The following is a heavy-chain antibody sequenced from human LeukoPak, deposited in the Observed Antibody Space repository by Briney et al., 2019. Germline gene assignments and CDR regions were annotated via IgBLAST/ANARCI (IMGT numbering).Heavy chain of an antibody. J-gene: IGHJ6*02. CDR2: ISYDGSNK. CDR1: GFTFSSYG. Sequence: GGSLRLSCAVSGFTFSSYGMLWVRPAPGEGVEWVAVISYDGSNKYYADSVNGRFTISRDNSKNTLYLQMNSLRAADTAVYYCAKALVPRHYYGMDVWGQGTTVTVSS. D-gene: IGHD2-8*02. V-gene: IGHV3-30*18. CDR3: AKALVPRHYYGMDV.